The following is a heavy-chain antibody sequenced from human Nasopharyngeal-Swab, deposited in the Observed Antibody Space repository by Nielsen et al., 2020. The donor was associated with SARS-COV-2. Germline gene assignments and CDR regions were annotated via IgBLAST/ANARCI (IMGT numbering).Heavy chain of an antibody. J-gene: IGHJ4*02. Sequence: GVSLRLSCAASGFTFRSYTMHWVRQAPGKGLAWVAVISYDGSNKYYADSVKGRFTISRDISKNTLYLQMNSLGAEDTAVFYCASTPLDSSGYYYAFHYWGRGTLVTVSS. V-gene: IGHV3-30-3*01. CDR1: GFTFRSYT. CDR2: ISYDGSNK. CDR3: ASTPLDSSGYYYAFHY. D-gene: IGHD3-22*01.